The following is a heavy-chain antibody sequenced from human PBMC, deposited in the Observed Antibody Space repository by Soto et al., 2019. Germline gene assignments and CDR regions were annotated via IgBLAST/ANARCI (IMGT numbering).Heavy chain of an antibody. CDR2: IYPGDSDT. CDR3: ARTAAAGKYYYGVDV. D-gene: IGHD6-13*01. Sequence: GESLKISCKGSGYSLTSYWIGWVRQMPGKGLEWMGIIYPGDSDTRYSPSLQGQVTISADKSISTAYLQWSSLKASDTAIYYCARTAAAGKYYYGVDVWGQGTTVTVS. J-gene: IGHJ6*02. V-gene: IGHV5-51*01. CDR1: GYSLTSYW.